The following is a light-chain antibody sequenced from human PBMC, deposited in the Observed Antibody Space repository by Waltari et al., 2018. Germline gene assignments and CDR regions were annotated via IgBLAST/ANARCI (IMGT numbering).Light chain of an antibody. CDR2: GAP. CDR3: QQYNNWPPGT. CDR1: QSVSSN. V-gene: IGKV3-15*01. J-gene: IGKJ1*01. Sequence: EIVMTQSPATLSVSPGERATLPCRASQSVSSNFACYQQKPGQAPRLLIYGAPTSATGIPARFSGSGSGTEFTLTISSLQSEDFAVYYCQQYNNWPPGTFGQGTKVEIK.